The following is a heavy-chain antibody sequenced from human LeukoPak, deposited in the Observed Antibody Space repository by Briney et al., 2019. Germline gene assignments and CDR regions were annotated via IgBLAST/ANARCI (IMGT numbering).Heavy chain of an antibody. CDR2: IYYSGST. Sequence: NTSETLSLTCTVSGGSVSSGSYYWSWIRQPPGKGLEWIGYIYYSGSTNYNPSLKSRVTISVDTSKNQFSLKLSSVTAADTAVYYCARVPIAVAGHYYYYGMDVWGQGTTVTVSS. D-gene: IGHD6-19*01. V-gene: IGHV4-61*01. J-gene: IGHJ6*02. CDR1: GGSVSSGSYY. CDR3: ARVPIAVAGHYYYYGMDV.